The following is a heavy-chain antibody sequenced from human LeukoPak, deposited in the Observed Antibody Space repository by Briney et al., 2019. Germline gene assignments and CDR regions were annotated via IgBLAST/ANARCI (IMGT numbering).Heavy chain of an antibody. J-gene: IGHJ6*03. CDR3: ARLTAAGTFYYYYYMDV. V-gene: IGHV3-7*01. CDR2: IKQDGSEK. CDR1: GFTFSSYW. D-gene: IGHD6-13*01. Sequence: GGPLRLSCAASGFTFSSYWMSWVRQAPGKGLEWVANIKQDGSEKYYVDSVKGRFTISRDNAKNSLYLQMNSLRAEDTAVYYCARLTAAGTFYYYYYMDVWGKGTTVTVSS.